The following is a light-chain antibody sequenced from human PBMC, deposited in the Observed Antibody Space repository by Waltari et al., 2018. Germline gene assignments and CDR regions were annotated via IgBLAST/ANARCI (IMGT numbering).Light chain of an antibody. CDR2: AAS. CDR1: QGIRND. J-gene: IGKJ1*01. CDR3: LQDYIYPWT. V-gene: IGKV1-6*01. Sequence: AIQMTQSPSSLSASVGDRVTITCRASQGIRNDLGWYQQKPGKAPKLLIYAASSLQSGVPSRFSGTGSGKDFTLTISSLQPEDFATYYCLQDYIYPWTFGQGTKVEIK.